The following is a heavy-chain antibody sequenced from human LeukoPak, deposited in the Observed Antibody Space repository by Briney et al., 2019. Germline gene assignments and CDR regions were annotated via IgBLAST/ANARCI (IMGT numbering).Heavy chain of an antibody. V-gene: IGHV4-59*01. D-gene: IGHD3-10*01. Sequence: SETLSLTCTVSGGSISSSYWSWIRQPPGKGLDWIGYIYHTGYTDYNPSLKSRVTISLDTSKNQFSLKLSSVTAADTAVYYCARGGYYGSGNDFRFDPWGQGTLVTVSS. CDR1: GGSISSSY. CDR3: ARGGYYGSGNDFRFDP. CDR2: IYHTGYT. J-gene: IGHJ5*02.